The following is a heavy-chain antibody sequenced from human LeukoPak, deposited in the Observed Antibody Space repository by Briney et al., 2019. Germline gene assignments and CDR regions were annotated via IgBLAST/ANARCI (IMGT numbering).Heavy chain of an antibody. CDR2: ISVYNGNT. D-gene: IGHD6-13*01. CDR1: GYTFTSYG. V-gene: IGHV1-18*01. Sequence: GASVKVSCKASGYTFTSYGISWVRQAPGQGLEWMGWISVYNGNTNYAQKLQGRVTMTTDTSTSTAYMELRSLRSDDTAVYYCARGFGYSSSPGVDWFDPWGQGTLVTVSS. CDR3: ARGFGYSSSPGVDWFDP. J-gene: IGHJ5*02.